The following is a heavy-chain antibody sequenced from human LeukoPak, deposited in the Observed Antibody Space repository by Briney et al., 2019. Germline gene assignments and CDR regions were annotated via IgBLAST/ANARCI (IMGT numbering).Heavy chain of an antibody. D-gene: IGHD3-10*01. Sequence: PGGSLRLSCAASGFTFSNYWMSWVRQAPGKGLEWVANMKQDGSEKYYVDSVKGRVTISRDNANNSLYLQMHTLRAEDTALYYCARGYYYGSGTYLSPYFDYWGQGTLVTVSS. CDR1: GFTFSNYW. J-gene: IGHJ4*02. V-gene: IGHV3-7*01. CDR3: ARGYYYGSGTYLSPYFDY. CDR2: MKQDGSEK.